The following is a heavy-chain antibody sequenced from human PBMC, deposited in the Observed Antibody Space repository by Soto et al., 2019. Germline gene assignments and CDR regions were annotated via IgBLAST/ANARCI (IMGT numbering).Heavy chain of an antibody. V-gene: IGHV3-53*01. CDR3: AREGYGYWIDS. D-gene: IGHD5-18*01. CDR2: IYSGGNT. J-gene: IGHJ5*01. Sequence: WWSLRLSCAASGFTGSANYMSWVRQAPGEGLEWVSIIYSGGNTYYADSVKGRFTISRDSSKNTLYLQMNSLRAEDTAVYYCAREGYGYWIDSWGQGTPVTVSS. CDR1: GFTGSANY.